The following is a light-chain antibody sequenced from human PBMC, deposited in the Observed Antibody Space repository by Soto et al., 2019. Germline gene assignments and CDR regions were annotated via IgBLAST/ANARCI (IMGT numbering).Light chain of an antibody. CDR2: GGS. CDR3: QQYDKWTRT. J-gene: IGKJ1*01. CDR1: QSVSSN. Sequence: EIVMTQSSATLSVSPGERATLCCRASQSVSSNLAWYQQKPGQAPRLXIYGGSARETGIPARFSGGGAGADYTLTISSLQSEDFEVDYCQQYDKWTRTFGQGTKVDIK. V-gene: IGKV3-15*01.